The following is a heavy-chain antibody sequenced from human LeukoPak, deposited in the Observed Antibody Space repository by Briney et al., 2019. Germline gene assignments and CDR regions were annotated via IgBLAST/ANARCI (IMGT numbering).Heavy chain of an antibody. CDR1: GGSVNSYY. V-gene: IGHV4-59*02. Sequence: SETLSLTCNVSGGSVNSYYWSWIRQPPGKGLEWIGYIYYSGSTNYNPSLKSRVTISVDTSKNQFSLKLSSVTAADTAVYYCARRGNWFDPWGQGTLVTVSS. CDR3: ARRGNWFDP. CDR2: IYYSGST. D-gene: IGHD1-14*01. J-gene: IGHJ5*02.